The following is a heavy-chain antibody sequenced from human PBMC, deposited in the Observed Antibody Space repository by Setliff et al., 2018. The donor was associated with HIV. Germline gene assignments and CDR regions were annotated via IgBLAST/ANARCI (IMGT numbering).Heavy chain of an antibody. CDR3: AKRPGYGYPFHI. D-gene: IGHD5-18*01. CDR2: IYYNGNT. J-gene: IGHJ3*02. V-gene: IGHV4-39*01. CDR1: GGSISSTTYW. Sequence: PSETLSLTCTVSGGSISSTTYWWGWIRQPPGKGLEWIGTIYYNGNTFYDSSLKSRVTISIDMSKNQFSLKLTSVAAADTAVYYCAKRPGYGYPFHIWGQGTMVTVSS.